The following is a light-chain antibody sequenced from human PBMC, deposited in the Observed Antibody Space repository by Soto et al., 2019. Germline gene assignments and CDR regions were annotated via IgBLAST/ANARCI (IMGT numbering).Light chain of an antibody. J-gene: IGKJ1*01. CDR3: QQYNSYSWT. CDR2: DAS. Sequence: IHMTHSPSSLSASLGYIVTITCRASQSISSWLAWYQQKPGKAPKLLIYDASSLESGVPSRFSGSGSGTEFTLTISSLQPDDFATYYCQQYNSYSWTFGQGTKVDIK. V-gene: IGKV1-5*01. CDR1: QSISSW.